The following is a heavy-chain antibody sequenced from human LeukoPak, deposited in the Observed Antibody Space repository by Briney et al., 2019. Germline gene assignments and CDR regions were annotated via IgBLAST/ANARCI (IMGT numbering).Heavy chain of an antibody. CDR2: INPNNGNT. Sequence: ASVKVSCKASGYTFTRYGISWVRQAPGRGLEWMGWINPNNGNTNYVQKLQGRVTMTTDTSTNTAYMELRNLRSDDTAVYYCARVGYDSSGRHRYAFDIWGQGTMVTVPS. CDR3: ARVGYDSSGRHRYAFDI. D-gene: IGHD3-22*01. V-gene: IGHV1-18*01. J-gene: IGHJ3*02. CDR1: GYTFTRYG.